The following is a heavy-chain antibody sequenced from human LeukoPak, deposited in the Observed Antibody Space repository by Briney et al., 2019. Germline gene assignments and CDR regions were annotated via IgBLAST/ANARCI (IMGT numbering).Heavy chain of an antibody. V-gene: IGHV4-39*01. CDR3: ARHDYYDSSGSFDS. D-gene: IGHD3-22*01. CDR1: DDSISGAYYY. J-gene: IGHJ5*01. CDR2: IHHNGRI. Sequence: SSETLSLTCSVFDDSISGAYYYCGWIRQPPGQGLEWIGSIHHNGRIYYNPSLKSRLTISVDPSKNQLSLNLSSVTAADTAVYYCARHDYYDSSGSFDSWGPGTPVTVSS.